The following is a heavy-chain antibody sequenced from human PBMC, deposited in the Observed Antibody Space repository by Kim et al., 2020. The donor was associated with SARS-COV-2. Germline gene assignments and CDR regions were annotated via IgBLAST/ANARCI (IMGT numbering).Heavy chain of an antibody. Sequence: SETLSLTCTVSGGSISSYYWSWIRQPPGKGLEWIGYIYYSGSTNYNPSLKSRVTISVDTSKNQFSLKLSSVTAADTAVYYCARAGILTGFDLWGRGTLVTVSS. CDR3: ARAGILTGFDL. V-gene: IGHV4-59*01. D-gene: IGHD3-9*01. CDR2: IYYSGST. CDR1: GGSISSYY. J-gene: IGHJ2*01.